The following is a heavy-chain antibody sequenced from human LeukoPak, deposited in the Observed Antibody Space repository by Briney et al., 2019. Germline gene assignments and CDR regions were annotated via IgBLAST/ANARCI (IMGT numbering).Heavy chain of an antibody. J-gene: IGHJ4*02. CDR3: AKDTDYSNYYFDY. Sequence: PGGSLRLSCAASGFTFSSYGMHWVRQAPGKGLEWVAFIRYDGSNKYYADSVKGRFTISRDNSKNTLYLQMNSLRAEDTAAYYCAKDTDYSNYYFDYWGQGTLVTVSS. V-gene: IGHV3-30*02. D-gene: IGHD4-11*01. CDR1: GFTFSSYG. CDR2: IRYDGSNK.